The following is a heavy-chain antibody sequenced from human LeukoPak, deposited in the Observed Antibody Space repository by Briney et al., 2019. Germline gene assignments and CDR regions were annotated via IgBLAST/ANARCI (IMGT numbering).Heavy chain of an antibody. J-gene: IGHJ4*02. V-gene: IGHV4-4*07. Sequence: SETLSLTCTVSGGSINNYYWSWIRQPAGKGLEWIGLIYSSGSTSYNPSLKSRVTMSVDTSKKQFSLRLSSVTAADTAVYYCASSEWELRGMAIDYWGQGSLVTVSS. D-gene: IGHD1-26*01. CDR1: GGSINNYY. CDR2: IYSSGST. CDR3: ASSEWELRGMAIDY.